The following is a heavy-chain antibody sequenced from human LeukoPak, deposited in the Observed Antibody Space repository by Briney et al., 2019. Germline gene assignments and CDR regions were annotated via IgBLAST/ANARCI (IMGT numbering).Heavy chain of an antibody. CDR3: ARKPRRDYVGYGMDV. V-gene: IGHV4-34*01. Sequence: SKTLSLTCAVYGGSFSGYYWSWIRQPPGKGLEWIGEINHSGSTNYNPSLKSRVTISVDTSKNQFSLKLSSVTAADTAVYYCARKPRRDYVGYGMDVWGQGTTVTVSS. D-gene: IGHD4-17*01. J-gene: IGHJ6*02. CDR2: INHSGST. CDR1: GGSFSGYY.